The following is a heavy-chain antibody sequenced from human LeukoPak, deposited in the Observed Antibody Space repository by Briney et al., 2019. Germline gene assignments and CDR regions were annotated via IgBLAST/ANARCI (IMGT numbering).Heavy chain of an antibody. CDR3: AREFGGVINNFDY. CDR2: ISSTGSTI. Sequence: GGSLRLSCAASGFTFNTYSMNWVREAPGKGLEWISYISSTGSTIYYADSVKGRFTISRDSANNSLYLQMNSLRDEDTAVYYCAREFGGVINNFDYWGQGTLVTVSS. D-gene: IGHD3-16*01. V-gene: IGHV3-48*02. CDR1: GFTFNTYS. J-gene: IGHJ4*02.